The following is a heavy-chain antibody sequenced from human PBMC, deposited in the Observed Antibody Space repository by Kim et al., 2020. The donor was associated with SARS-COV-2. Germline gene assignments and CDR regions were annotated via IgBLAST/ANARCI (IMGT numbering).Heavy chain of an antibody. V-gene: IGHV4-39*01. Sequence: YTPSLKSRVTISVDTSKNQFSRKLSSVTAADTAVYYCARGLYGSGSYYSPWGQGTLVTVSS. J-gene: IGHJ5*02. D-gene: IGHD3-10*01. CDR3: ARGLYGSGSYYSP.